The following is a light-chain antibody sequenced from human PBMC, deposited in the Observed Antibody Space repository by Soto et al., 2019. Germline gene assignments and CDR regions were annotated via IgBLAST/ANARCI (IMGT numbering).Light chain of an antibody. J-gene: IGLJ2*01. CDR3: GTWESYLSVGV. CDR1: ASNIGSNS. Sequence: QSVLTQPPSVSAAPGQTVSISCSGSASNIGSNSVSWYQQVPGTAPKLLLYDNDKRPSGIPDRFFGSKSATSATLGITGLQTADEADYYCGTWESYLSVGVFGGGTKVTVL. CDR2: DND. V-gene: IGLV1-51*01.